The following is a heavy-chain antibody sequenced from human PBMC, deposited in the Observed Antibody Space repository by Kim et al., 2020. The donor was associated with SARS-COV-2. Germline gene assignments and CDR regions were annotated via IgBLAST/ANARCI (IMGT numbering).Heavy chain of an antibody. CDR1: GFTFSSYA. D-gene: IGHD2-21*02. J-gene: IGHJ4*02. CDR2: ISGSGGNT. Sequence: GGSLRLSCAASGFTFSSYAMSWVRQAPGKGLEWVSAISGSGGNTYYADSVKGRFTISRDNSKNTLYLQMNSLRAEDTAVYYCAKGHIVVVTAPNFDYWGQGTLVTVSS. CDR3: AKGHIVVVTAPNFDY. V-gene: IGHV3-23*01.